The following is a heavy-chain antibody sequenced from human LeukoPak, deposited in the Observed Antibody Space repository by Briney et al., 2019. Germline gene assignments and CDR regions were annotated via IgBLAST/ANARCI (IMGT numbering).Heavy chain of an antibody. CDR1: GFTFSSYA. CDR3: AKWLQLRYYFDY. Sequence: PGGSLRLSCAASGFTFSSYAMSWVRQAPGKGLEWVSAISGSGGSTYYADSVKGRFTISRDNSENTLYLQMNSLRAEDTAVYYCAKWLQLRYYFDYWGQGTLVTVSS. V-gene: IGHV3-23*01. CDR2: ISGSGGST. J-gene: IGHJ4*02. D-gene: IGHD5-24*01.